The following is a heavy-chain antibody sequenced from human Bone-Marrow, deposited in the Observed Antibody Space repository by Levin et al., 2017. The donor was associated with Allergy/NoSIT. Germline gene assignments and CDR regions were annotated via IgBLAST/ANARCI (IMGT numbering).Heavy chain of an antibody. D-gene: IGHD1-26*01. CDR1: GFNLDSHN. CDR2: IRGDGTNR. Sequence: GGSLRLSCATSGFNLDSHNIHWVRQAPGKGLEWVAMIRGDGTNRYYADSVKGRFTISRDTSKNTLYVDISSLRTEDTAIYYCARDYSGRWTFDYWGQGTLVTVSS. V-gene: IGHV3-30*04. J-gene: IGHJ4*02. CDR3: ARDYSGRWTFDY.